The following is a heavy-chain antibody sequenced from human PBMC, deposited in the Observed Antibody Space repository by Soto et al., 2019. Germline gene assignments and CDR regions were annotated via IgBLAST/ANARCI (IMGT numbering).Heavy chain of an antibody. Sequence: GGSLRLSCAASGFTFSTYAMTWVRQAPGRGLEWVSTILHDETPFYTDSVKGRFTISRDNVRGTLYLQMSGLRVEDAALYFCAKDLFPTSGQRFFFESWGQGSLVTVSS. CDR2: ILHDETP. J-gene: IGHJ4*02. CDR1: GFTFSTYA. V-gene: IGHV3-23*01. D-gene: IGHD2-21*01. CDR3: AKDLFPTSGQRFFFES.